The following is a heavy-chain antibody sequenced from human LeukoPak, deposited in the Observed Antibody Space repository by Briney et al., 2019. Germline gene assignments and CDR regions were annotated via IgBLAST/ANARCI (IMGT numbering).Heavy chain of an antibody. J-gene: IGHJ5*02. V-gene: IGHV4-59*12. D-gene: IGHD2-2*01. CDR3: ARDREYQLLATGWFDP. CDR2: IYYSGST. Sequence: PSETLSLTCTVSGGSISSYYWSWIRQPPGKGLEWIGYIYYSGSTNYNPSLKSRVTMSVDTSKNQFSLKLSSVTAADTAVYYCARDREYQLLATGWFDPWGQGTLVTVSS. CDR1: GGSISSYY.